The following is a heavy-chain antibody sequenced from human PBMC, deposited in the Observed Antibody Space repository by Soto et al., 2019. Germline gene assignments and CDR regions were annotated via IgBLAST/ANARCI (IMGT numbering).Heavy chain of an antibody. V-gene: IGHV3-30*03. J-gene: IGHJ4*02. CDR2: LSYEGSEE. Sequence: GGSLRLSCAASGFNFGVFGMYWVRQAPGKGLEWLSVLSYEGSEEYYADSVRGRFTISRDNSKNTLFLQMDSLRVDDTGVYYCALTRRSSLLEVAGPGFEYWGQGTLVTVSS. CDR3: ALTRRSSLLEVAGPGFEY. D-gene: IGHD6-19*01. CDR1: GFNFGVFG.